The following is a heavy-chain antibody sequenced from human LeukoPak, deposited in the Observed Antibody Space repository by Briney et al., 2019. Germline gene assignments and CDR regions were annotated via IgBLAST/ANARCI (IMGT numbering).Heavy chain of an antibody. CDR1: RFTSSNYS. Sequence: GGSLRLSCAASRFTSSNYSMSWVRQAPGKGLEWVSSISSSGSYIHYAASVKSRFTISRDNAKNSLFLQMNSLRAEDTAVYSCARGSSSGFDAFNVCGQGTVVTVSS. CDR2: ISSSGSYI. J-gene: IGHJ3*01. CDR3: ARGSSSGFDAFNV. V-gene: IGHV3-21*01. D-gene: IGHD6-19*01.